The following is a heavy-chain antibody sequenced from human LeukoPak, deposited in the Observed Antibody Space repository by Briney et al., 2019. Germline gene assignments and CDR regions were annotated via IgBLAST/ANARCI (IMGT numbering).Heavy chain of an antibody. D-gene: IGHD2-21*02. CDR2: IYSGGST. Sequence: GGSLRLSCAASGVTVSSNYMSWVRQAPGKGLEWVSVIYSGGSTYYADSVKGRFTISRDNSKNTLYLQMNSLRAEDTAVYYCARGNEVTSLDYWGQGTLVTVSS. CDR3: ARGNEVTSLDY. CDR1: GVTVSSNY. J-gene: IGHJ4*02. V-gene: IGHV3-53*01.